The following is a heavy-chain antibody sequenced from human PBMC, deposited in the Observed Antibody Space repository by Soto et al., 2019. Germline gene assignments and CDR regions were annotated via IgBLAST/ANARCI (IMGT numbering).Heavy chain of an antibody. CDR1: GFTFSSYG. Sequence: QVQLVESGGGVVQPGRSLRLSCAASGFTFSSYGMHWVRQAPGKGLEWVAVISYDGSNKYYADSVKGRFTISRDNSKNTLYLRMNSLRAEDTAVYYCAKDLITGTTTYYYYGMDVWCQGTTVTVSS. CDR2: ISYDGSNK. V-gene: IGHV3-30*18. CDR3: AKDLITGTTTYYYYGMDV. D-gene: IGHD1-20*01. J-gene: IGHJ6*02.